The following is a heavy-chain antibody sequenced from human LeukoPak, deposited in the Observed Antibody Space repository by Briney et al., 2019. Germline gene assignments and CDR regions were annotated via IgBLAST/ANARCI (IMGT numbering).Heavy chain of an antibody. D-gene: IGHD3-10*01. CDR1: GFTFSSYW. V-gene: IGHV3-7*03. J-gene: IGHJ4*02. CDR2: IKTDGSLT. CDR3: AKGLWFGELSADFGY. Sequence: GGSLRLSCVASGFTFSSYWMTWVRQAPGKGLEWVANIKTDGSLTYYVDSVKGRFTISRDNAKNSLYLQMNSLRAEDTALYYCAKGLWFGELSADFGYWGQGTLVTVSS.